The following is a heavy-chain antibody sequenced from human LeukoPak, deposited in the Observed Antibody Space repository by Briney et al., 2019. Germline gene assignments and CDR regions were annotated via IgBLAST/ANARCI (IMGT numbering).Heavy chain of an antibody. J-gene: IGHJ4*02. CDR1: GGPISSYY. Sequence: SETLSLTCTVSGGPISSYYWSWIRQPPGKGLERIGYIYYSGNTNYNPSLKSRVTISVDTSKNQFSLKLTSVTAADTAVYYCARSTSGTSGYWGQGTLVTVSS. D-gene: IGHD1-1*01. V-gene: IGHV4-59*01. CDR2: IYYSGNT. CDR3: ARSTSGTSGY.